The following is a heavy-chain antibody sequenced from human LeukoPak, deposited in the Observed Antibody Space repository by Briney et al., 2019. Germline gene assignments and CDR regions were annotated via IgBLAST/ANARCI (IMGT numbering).Heavy chain of an antibody. V-gene: IGHV3-21*01. CDR2: ITSGTTYI. J-gene: IGHJ4*02. CDR3: ARWPYSSSYYFDY. Sequence: GTSLRLSCAASGFTFSDYNMNWVRQSPEKGLEWVSSITSGTTYIYYADSVRGRFTLSRDNAKNSLYLQMNSLRAEDTAVYYCARWPYSSSYYFDYWGQGTLVTVSS. CDR1: GFTFSDYN. D-gene: IGHD6-6*01.